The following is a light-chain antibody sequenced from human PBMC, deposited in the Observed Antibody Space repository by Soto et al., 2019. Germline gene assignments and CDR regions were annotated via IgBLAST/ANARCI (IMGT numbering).Light chain of an antibody. J-gene: IGKJ4*01. CDR3: QQYDSSPLT. V-gene: IGKV3-20*01. CDR2: GAS. CDR1: QSVSSSY. Sequence: EIVLTQSPGTLSLSPGERATLSCRASQSVSSSYLAWYQQKPGQAPRLLIYGASSRATGIPDMCSGSGYGTDLTLTRSRLEPEDFEVYSCQQYDSSPLTFGGGTKVEIK.